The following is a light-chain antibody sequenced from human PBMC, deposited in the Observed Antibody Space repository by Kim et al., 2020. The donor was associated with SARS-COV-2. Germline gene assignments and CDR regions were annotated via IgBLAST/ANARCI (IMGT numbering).Light chain of an antibody. V-gene: IGKV3-11*01. J-gene: IGKJ4*01. CDR2: DAS. Sequence: EIVLTQSPATLSLSPGERATLSCRASQSVSTYLAWYQQKPGQAPRLLISDASNRATGIPARFSGSGSGTDFTLTISSLEPEDFAVYYCQQRSNWPLPLTFGGGTKVDIK. CDR1: QSVSTY. CDR3: QQRSNWPLPLT.